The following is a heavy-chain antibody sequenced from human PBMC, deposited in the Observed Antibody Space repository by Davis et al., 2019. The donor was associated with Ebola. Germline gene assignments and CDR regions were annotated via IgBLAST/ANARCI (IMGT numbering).Heavy chain of an antibody. J-gene: IGHJ2*01. CDR2: INPNGGTT. CDR1: GYAFISYY. Sequence: ASVKVSCKASGYAFISYYIHWVRQAPGQGLEWMGMINPNGGTTNYAQKFQGRVTMTRDTSMSTVYMELSSLRSEDTAVYYCARDGYSSGWSLYWYFDLWGRGTLVTVSS. V-gene: IGHV1-46*01. D-gene: IGHD6-19*01. CDR3: ARDGYSSGWSLYWYFDL.